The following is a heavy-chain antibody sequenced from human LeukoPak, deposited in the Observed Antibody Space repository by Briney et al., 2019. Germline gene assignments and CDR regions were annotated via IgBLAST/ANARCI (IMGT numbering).Heavy chain of an antibody. J-gene: IGHJ4*02. CDR2: ISYDGSNK. D-gene: IGHD3-22*01. Sequence: PGGSLRLSCAASGFTFSSYGMHWVRQAPGKGLEWVAVISYDGSNKYYADSVKGRFAISRDNSKNTLYLQMNSLRAEDTAVYYCAQNFYDSSGLYFDYWGQGTLVTVSS. V-gene: IGHV3-30*18. CDR3: AQNFYDSSGLYFDY. CDR1: GFTFSSYG.